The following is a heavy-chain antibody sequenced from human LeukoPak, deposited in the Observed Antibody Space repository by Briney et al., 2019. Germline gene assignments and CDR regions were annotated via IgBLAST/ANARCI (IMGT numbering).Heavy chain of an antibody. J-gene: IGHJ4*02. Sequence: PSETLSLTCTVSGGSISSDYWSWIRQPPGKGLEWSGYIYYSVSTNYNPSLNNRVNISVDTSKNQFSLKLSSVTAADTAVYYCARMMVWGGRIAAAGDWGQGTLVTVSS. D-gene: IGHD6-13*01. CDR1: GGSISSDY. CDR2: IYYSVST. V-gene: IGHV4-59*01. CDR3: ARMMVWGGRIAAAGD.